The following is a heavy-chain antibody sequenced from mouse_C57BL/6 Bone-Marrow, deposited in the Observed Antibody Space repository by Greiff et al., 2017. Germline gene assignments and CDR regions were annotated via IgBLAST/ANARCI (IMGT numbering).Heavy chain of an antibody. V-gene: IGHV1-19*01. CDR1: GYTFTDYY. J-gene: IGHJ2*01. CDR3: ARRLRY. CDR2: INPYNGGT. Sequence: EVKLVESGPVLVKPGASVKMSCKASGYTFTDYYMNWVKQSHGKSLEWIGVINPYNGGTSYNQKFKGKATLTVDKSSSTAYMELNSLTSEDSAVYYCARRLRYWGQGTTLTVSS.